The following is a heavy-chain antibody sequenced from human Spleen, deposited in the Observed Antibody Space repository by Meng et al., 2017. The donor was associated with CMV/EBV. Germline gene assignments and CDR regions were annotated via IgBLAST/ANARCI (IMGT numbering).Heavy chain of an antibody. J-gene: IGHJ6*02. CDR3: ASLGFKNPNRQYLYYYYGIDV. V-gene: IGHV4-34*01. Sequence: SETLSLTCAVYGGSFSGYYWSWIRQPPGKGLEWIGEINHSGSTNYNPSLKSRVTISVDTSKNQFSLKLSSVTAADTAVYYCASLGFKNPNRQYLYYYYGIDVWGQGTTVTVSS. D-gene: IGHD1-14*01. CDR2: INHSGST. CDR1: GGSFSGYY.